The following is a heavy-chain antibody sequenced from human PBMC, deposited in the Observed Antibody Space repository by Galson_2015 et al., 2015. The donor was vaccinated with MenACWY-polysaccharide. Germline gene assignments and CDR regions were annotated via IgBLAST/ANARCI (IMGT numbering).Heavy chain of an antibody. J-gene: IGHJ1*01. D-gene: IGHD5-24*01. CDR3: ATAPSLHVGQH. V-gene: IGHV3-7*02. Sequence: SLRLSCATSGFTFSNAWMSWVRQAPGKGLEWVANIKQDGSEKYYVDSVKGRFIISRDNAENSLYLQMNSLRAEDTAVYYCATAPSLHVGQHWGQGTLVIVSS. CDR2: IKQDGSEK. CDR1: GFTFSNAW.